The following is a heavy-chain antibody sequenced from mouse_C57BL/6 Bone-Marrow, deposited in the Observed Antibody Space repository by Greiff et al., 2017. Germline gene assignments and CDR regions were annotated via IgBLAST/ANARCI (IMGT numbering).Heavy chain of an antibody. CDR3: ASAYYGHEDFGY. D-gene: IGHD2-9*01. V-gene: IGHV1-20*01. J-gene: IGHJ2*01. Sequence: VQLQKSGPELVKPGDSVKISCKASGYSFTGYFMNWVMQSHGKSLEWIGRINPYNGDTFYNQKFKGKATLTVDKSSSTAHMQLRSLTSEYSAVSYCASAYYGHEDFGYWGQGTTLTVSS. CDR1: GYSFTGYF. CDR2: INPYNGDT.